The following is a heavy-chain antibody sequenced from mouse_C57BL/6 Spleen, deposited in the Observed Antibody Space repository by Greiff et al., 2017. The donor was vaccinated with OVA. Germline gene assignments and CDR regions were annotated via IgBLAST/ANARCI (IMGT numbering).Heavy chain of an antibody. J-gene: IGHJ3*01. CDR3: ASRYYYGSSFAY. V-gene: IGHV1-53*01. D-gene: IGHD1-1*01. CDR1: FYTFPRSL. CDR2: INPSNGGT. Sequence: VPLPPPGTALFPPFSSFPLSFPSSFYTFPRSLMHWVKQRPGQGLEWIGNINPSNGGTNYNEKFKSKATLTVDKSSRTAYMQLSSLTSEDSAVYDCASRYYYGSSFAYWGQGTLVTVSA.